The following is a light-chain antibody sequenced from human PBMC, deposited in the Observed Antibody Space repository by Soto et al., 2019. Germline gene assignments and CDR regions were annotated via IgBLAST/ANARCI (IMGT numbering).Light chain of an antibody. CDR2: GAS. J-gene: IGKJ1*01. V-gene: IGKV3-20*01. CDR3: QQYGSSRT. Sequence: EDVLTQSPGTLSLSPGERATLSCRASQSVSSSYLAWYQQKPGQAPRLLVYGASSRATGIPDRFSGSGSGTDFTLTISRLEPEDFAVYYCQQYGSSRTFGQGTKVAI. CDR1: QSVSSSY.